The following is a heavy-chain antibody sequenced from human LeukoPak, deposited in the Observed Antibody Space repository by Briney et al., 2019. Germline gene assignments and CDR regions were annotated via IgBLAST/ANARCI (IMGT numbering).Heavy chain of an antibody. CDR2: IKPDGNEK. Sequence: GGSLRLSCAASGFTFRSYWMSWVRQAPGKGLEWVANIKPDGNEKFYVDSVKGRFTISRDNAKNSLYLQMNSLRAEDTAVYYCARDSATLDYWGQGALVTVSS. CDR3: ARDSATLDY. V-gene: IGHV3-7*01. J-gene: IGHJ4*02. CDR1: GFTFRSYW.